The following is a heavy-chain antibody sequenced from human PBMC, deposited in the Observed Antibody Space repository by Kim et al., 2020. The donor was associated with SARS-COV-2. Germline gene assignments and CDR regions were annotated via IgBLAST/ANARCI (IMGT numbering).Heavy chain of an antibody. J-gene: IGHJ4*02. CDR1: GGSINSYY. D-gene: IGHD3-22*01. Sequence: SETLSLTCTVSGGSINSYYWSWIRLPPGRGLEWIGYIYYSGYTHYNPSLKSRVTISVDTSKDQFSLRLSSVTAADTAVYYCARGRWGYNYDTSGYSMHPLDDWGQGSRVSVPS. CDR3: ARGRWGYNYDTSGYSMHPLDD. CDR2: IYYSGYT. V-gene: IGHV4-59*01.